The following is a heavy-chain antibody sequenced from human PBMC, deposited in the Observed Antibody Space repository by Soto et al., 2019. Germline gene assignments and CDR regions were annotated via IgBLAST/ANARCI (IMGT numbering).Heavy chain of an antibody. V-gene: IGHV3-30-3*01. CDR2: ISYDGSNK. D-gene: IGHD3-22*01. Sequence: GGSLRLSCAASGFTFSSYAMHWVRQAPGKGLEWVAVISYDGSNKYYADSVKGRFTISRDNSKNTLYLQMNSLRAEDTAVYYCARDQGYYDSSGYYRILYYFDYWGQGTLVTV. J-gene: IGHJ4*02. CDR3: ARDQGYYDSSGYYRILYYFDY. CDR1: GFTFSSYA.